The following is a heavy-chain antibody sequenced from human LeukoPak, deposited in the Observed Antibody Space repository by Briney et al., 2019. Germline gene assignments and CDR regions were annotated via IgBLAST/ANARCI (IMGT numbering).Heavy chain of an antibody. CDR2: IWYDGSNK. CDR3: AKDRGAAGRPDY. V-gene: IGHV3-33*06. D-gene: IGHD6-13*01. CDR1: GFTFSSYG. Sequence: GGSLRLSCAASGFTFSSYGMHWVRQAPGKGLEWVAVIWYDGSNKYYADSVKGRFTISRDNSKNTLYLQMNSLRAEDTAVYYCAKDRGAAGRPDYWGQGTLVTVSS. J-gene: IGHJ4*02.